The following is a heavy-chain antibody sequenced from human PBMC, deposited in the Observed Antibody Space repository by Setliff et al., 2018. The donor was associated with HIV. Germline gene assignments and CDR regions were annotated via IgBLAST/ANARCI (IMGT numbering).Heavy chain of an antibody. CDR3: ARRDGYSYGFYFDY. J-gene: IGHJ4*02. D-gene: IGHD5-18*01. CDR2: ISYSGST. V-gene: IGHV4-59*04. CDR1: GGNVNSYF. Sequence: SETLSLTCTVSGGNVNSYFWTWVRQPPGEGLEWIGTISYSGSTYYNPSLKSRLTISVDTSKNQFSLKLSSVTAADTAVYYCARRDGYSYGFYFDYWGQGTLVTVPQ.